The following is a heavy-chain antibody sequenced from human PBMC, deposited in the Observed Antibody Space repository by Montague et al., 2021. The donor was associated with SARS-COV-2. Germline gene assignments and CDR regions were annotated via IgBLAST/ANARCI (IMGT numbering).Heavy chain of an antibody. CDR3: ARRHISTMYGYSWFDP. V-gene: IGHV4-59*02. CDR2: VHYSGKT. CDR1: GVSVTNYY. D-gene: IGHD2-8*01. J-gene: IGHJ5*02. Sequence: SETLSLTCTVSGVSVTNYYWSWIRQPPGKGLEWIGYVHYSGKTKSNPSLQNPISISLDASKNQFYLSLTSVTSADAAVYYCARRHISTMYGYSWFDPWGRGTLVTVSS.